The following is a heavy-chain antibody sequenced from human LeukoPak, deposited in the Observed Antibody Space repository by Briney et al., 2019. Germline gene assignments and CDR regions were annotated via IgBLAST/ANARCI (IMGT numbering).Heavy chain of an antibody. Sequence: GGSLRLSCAASGFTFSSHSMNWVRQAPGKGLEWVSSISSSSIYIYYADSVKGRFTTSRDNAENSLELQMNSLRVEDTAVYYCARETPRRGETRDGYRWGQGTLVIVSS. CDR1: GFTFSSHS. CDR2: ISSSSIYI. V-gene: IGHV3-21*06. CDR3: ARETPRRGETRDGYR. D-gene: IGHD5-24*01. J-gene: IGHJ4*02.